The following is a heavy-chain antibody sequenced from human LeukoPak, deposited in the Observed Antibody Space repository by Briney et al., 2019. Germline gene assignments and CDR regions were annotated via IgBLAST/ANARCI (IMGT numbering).Heavy chain of an antibody. CDR3: ARFRREYCGGDCYNNWFDP. CDR1: GGSISSKTYY. V-gene: IGHV4-30-4*08. Sequence: SETLSLTCNVSGGSISSKTYYWGWIRQPPGKGLEWIGYTYYSGSTYYNPSLKSRVTISVDTSKNQFSLKLSSVTAADTAVYYCARFRREYCGGDCYNNWFDPWGQGTLVTVSS. CDR2: TYYSGST. D-gene: IGHD2-21*02. J-gene: IGHJ5*02.